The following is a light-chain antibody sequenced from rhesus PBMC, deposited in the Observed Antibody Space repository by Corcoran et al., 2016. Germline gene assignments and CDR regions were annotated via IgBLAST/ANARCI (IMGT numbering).Light chain of an antibody. CDR3: QQYYNYPFT. CDR1: QSFSNS. Sequence: DIQMTQSPSSLSASVGDTVTITCRASQSFSNSLAWYQQEPGKAPKLLFYSASSFQSGVPSRFSGNKSGTDFTLTISSLQPENIASYYCQQYYNYPFTFGPGTKLDIK. J-gene: IGKJ3*01. V-gene: IGKV1-46*01. CDR2: SAS.